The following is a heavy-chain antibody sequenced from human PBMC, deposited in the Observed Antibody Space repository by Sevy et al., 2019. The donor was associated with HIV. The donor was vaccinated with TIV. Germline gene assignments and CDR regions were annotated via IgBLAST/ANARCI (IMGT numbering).Heavy chain of an antibody. CDR3: TRDQWQQVVRPHCDY. V-gene: IGHV3-49*04. D-gene: IGHD6-13*01. J-gene: IGHJ4*02. Sequence: QLGGSLRLSCTASGFTFGDYAVSWVRQAPGKGLEWVGFIRSKAFGGTTDFAASVKGRFTISRDDSKSIAYLQMNSLKTEDTAVYYCTRDQWQQVVRPHCDYWGQGTLVTVSS. CDR1: GFTFGDYA. CDR2: IRSKAFGGTT.